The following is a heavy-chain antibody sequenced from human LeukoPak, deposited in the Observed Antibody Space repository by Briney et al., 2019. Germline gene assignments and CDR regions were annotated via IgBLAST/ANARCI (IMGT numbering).Heavy chain of an antibody. CDR2: IYYSGST. Sequence: TSETLSLTCTVSGGSISSSSYYWGWIRQPPGKGLEWIGSIYYSGSTYYNPSLKSRVTISVDTSKSQFSLKLSSVTAADTAVYYCATHHNYYDSSGYRTGNWFDPWGQGTLVTVSS. V-gene: IGHV4-39*01. CDR1: GGSISSSSYY. CDR3: ATHHNYYDSSGYRTGNWFDP. J-gene: IGHJ5*02. D-gene: IGHD3-22*01.